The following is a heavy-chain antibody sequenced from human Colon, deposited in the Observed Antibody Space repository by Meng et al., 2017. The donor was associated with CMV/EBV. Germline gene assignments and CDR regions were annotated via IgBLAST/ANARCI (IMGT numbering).Heavy chain of an antibody. CDR1: GRSISNDGYY. J-gene: IGHJ4*02. CDR2: IYYSGDT. Sequence: CAVSGRSISNDGYYWSWVRQPPGKGLECIGYIYYSGDTYYNPSLKSRVTISLDTSKNQFSLKLSSVTAADTAVYYCARRGYSVDFAYWGQGTLVTVSS. D-gene: IGHD5/OR15-5a*01. V-gene: IGHV4-30-4*01. CDR3: ARRGYSVDFAY.